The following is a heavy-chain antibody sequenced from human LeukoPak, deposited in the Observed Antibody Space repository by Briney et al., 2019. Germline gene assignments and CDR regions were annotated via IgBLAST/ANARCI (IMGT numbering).Heavy chain of an antibody. CDR1: GYTFPTYG. J-gene: IGHJ4*02. Sequence: GASVKVSCKASGYTFPTYGISWVRQAPGQGLEWMGWISAYNGNTNYAQKLQGRVTMTTDTSTSTAYIEMRSLRSDDTAVYYCGRALLGGSDIYTPFSYWGQGTLVTVSS. D-gene: IGHD3-10*01. CDR3: GRALLGGSDIYTPFSY. CDR2: ISAYNGNT. V-gene: IGHV1-18*01.